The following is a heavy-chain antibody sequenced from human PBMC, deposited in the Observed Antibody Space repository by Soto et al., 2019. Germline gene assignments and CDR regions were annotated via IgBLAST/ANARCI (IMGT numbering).Heavy chain of an antibody. V-gene: IGHV3-11*01. CDR1: GFAFSDYY. J-gene: IGHJ4*02. CDR3: ARGNALYDY. CDR2: IRSTDNAG. Sequence: GVLRLSCASSGFAFSDYYMIWTRQAPVKGLEWVSYIRSTDNAGYYANSVKGRFTISRDNAKNSLYLQMNSLRAEDTAVYYCARGNALYDYWGQGALVTVSS. D-gene: IGHD2-2*01.